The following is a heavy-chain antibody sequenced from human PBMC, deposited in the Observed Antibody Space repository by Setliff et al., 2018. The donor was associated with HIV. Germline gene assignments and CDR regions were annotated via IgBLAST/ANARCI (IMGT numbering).Heavy chain of an antibody. CDR3: ATVRAYYYDISGQEYFKH. Sequence: ASVKVSCKASGYTLTELSMHWVRQAPGKGLEWMGGFDPEDVETIYAQKFQGRVTMTEDTSTDTAYMELNSLRSEDTAMYYCATVRAYYYDISGQEYFKHWGQGTLVTVSS. J-gene: IGHJ1*01. CDR2: FDPEDVET. V-gene: IGHV1-24*01. D-gene: IGHD3-22*01. CDR1: GYTLTELS.